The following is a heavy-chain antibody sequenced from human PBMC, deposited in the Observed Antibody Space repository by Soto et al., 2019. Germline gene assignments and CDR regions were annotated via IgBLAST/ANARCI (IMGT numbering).Heavy chain of an antibody. Sequence: PSETLSLTCTVSGGSISSYYWSWIRQPPGKGLEWIGYIYYSGSTNYNPSLKSRVTISVDTSKNQFSLKLSSVTAADTAVYYCARAGAVAGTPSYAFDIWGQGTMVTVSS. D-gene: IGHD6-19*01. CDR1: GGSISSYY. V-gene: IGHV4-59*01. J-gene: IGHJ3*02. CDR2: IYYSGST. CDR3: ARAGAVAGTPSYAFDI.